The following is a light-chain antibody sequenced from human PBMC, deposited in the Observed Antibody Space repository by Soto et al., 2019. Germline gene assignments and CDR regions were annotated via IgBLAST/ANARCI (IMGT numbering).Light chain of an antibody. CDR2: DVS. CDR3: CSYAGSYRV. J-gene: IGLJ1*01. Sequence: QSVLTQPRSVSGSPGQSVTISCTGTSSDVGGYNYASWYQQHPGKAPKLMIYDVSKRPSGVPDRFSGSKSGNTASLTISGLQAEDEADYYCCSYAGSYRVFGTGTKGTVL. V-gene: IGLV2-11*01. CDR1: SSDVGGYNY.